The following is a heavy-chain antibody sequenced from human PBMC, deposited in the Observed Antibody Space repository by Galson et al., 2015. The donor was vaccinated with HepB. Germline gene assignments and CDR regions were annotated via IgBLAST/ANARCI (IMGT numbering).Heavy chain of an antibody. CDR1: GFTFSDSA. J-gene: IGHJ3*01. CDR3: AASPYYYDSSGPLGEAFDV. Sequence: SVKVSCKASGFTFSDSAMQWVRQARGQRLEWIGRIVVGSGNTNYAQKFQARVTISRDMSTSTAYMELRSLRFEDTAVYYCAASPYYYDSSGPLGEAFDVWGQGTMVTVSS. V-gene: IGHV1-58*02. CDR2: IVVGSGNT. D-gene: IGHD3-22*01.